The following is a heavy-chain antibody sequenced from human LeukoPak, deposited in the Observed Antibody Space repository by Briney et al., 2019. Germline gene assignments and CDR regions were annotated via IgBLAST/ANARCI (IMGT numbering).Heavy chain of an antibody. V-gene: IGHV3-23*01. D-gene: IGHD3-22*01. CDR1: GFIFSSYT. Sequence: GGSLRLSCAASGFIFSSYTMSWVRQAPGKGPEWVSAITGSGSSTYYADSVKGRFTISRDNSKSTLDLQMNGLRAGDTAVYYCAKKTYYYDSNAYGSYYFDYWGQGTLVTVSS. CDR3: AKKTYYYDSNAYGSYYFDY. J-gene: IGHJ4*02. CDR2: ITGSGSST.